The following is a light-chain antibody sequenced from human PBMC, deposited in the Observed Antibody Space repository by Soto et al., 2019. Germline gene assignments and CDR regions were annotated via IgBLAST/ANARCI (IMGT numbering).Light chain of an antibody. CDR3: CSYAGSYTYV. Sequence: QSALTQPRSVSGSPGQSVTISCTGTSSDVGGYNYVSWYQQHPGKAPKLMIYDFIKRPSGVPYRFSFSKSGNTASLTISGLQAEDEADYYCCSYAGSYTYVFGTGTKLTVL. CDR2: DFI. V-gene: IGLV2-11*01. J-gene: IGLJ1*01. CDR1: SSDVGGYNY.